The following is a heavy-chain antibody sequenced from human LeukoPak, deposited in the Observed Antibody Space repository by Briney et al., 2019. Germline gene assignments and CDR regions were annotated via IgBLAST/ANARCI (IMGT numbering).Heavy chain of an antibody. CDR1: GYTFTSYD. CDR3: ARVSGRVHDAFDI. Sequence: ASVKVSCKASGYTFTSYDINWVRQATGQGLEWMGWISAYNGNTNYAQKLQGRVTMTTDTSTSTAYMELRSLRSDDTAVYYCARVSGRVHDAFDIWGQGTMVTVSS. J-gene: IGHJ3*02. D-gene: IGHD6-19*01. V-gene: IGHV1-18*01. CDR2: ISAYNGNT.